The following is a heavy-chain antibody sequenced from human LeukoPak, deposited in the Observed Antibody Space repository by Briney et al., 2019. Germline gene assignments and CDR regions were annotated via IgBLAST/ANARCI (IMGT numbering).Heavy chain of an antibody. CDR1: GFTFSNAW. Sequence: GGSLRLSCAASGFTFSNAWMSWVRQAPGKGLEWVGRIKSKTDGGTTDYAAPVKGRFTISRDDSKNTLYLQMNSLKTEDTAVYYCTTDGAYITMMGVGYWGQGTLVTVSS. D-gene: IGHD3-22*01. V-gene: IGHV3-15*01. J-gene: IGHJ4*02. CDR3: TTDGAYITMMGVGY. CDR2: IKSKTDGGTT.